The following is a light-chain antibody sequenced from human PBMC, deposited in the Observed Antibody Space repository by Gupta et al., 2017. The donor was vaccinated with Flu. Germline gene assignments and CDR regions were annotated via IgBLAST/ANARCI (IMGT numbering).Light chain of an antibody. V-gene: IGKV1-5*03. CDR2: KAS. CDR1: EIKKNW. CDR3: QHYNGNPWT. J-gene: IGKJ1*01. Sequence: PFALSASVGDKVTQTCLAGEIKKNWLAWYQHKPGQAPKVLIYKASSLQSGVPARFSGGGSGTDFTLTIGSLQAEDSAIYYCQHYNGNPWTFGEGTRVEI.